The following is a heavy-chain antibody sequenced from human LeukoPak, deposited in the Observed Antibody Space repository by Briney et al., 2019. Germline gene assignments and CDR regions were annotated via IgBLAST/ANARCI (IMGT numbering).Heavy chain of an antibody. CDR3: ARVRGPNTSSYYYYYYMDV. V-gene: IGHV4-61*02. Sequence: SETLSLTCTVSGGSISSGSYYWSWIRQPAGKGLEWIGRIYTSGSTNYNPSLKSRVTISVDTSKNQFSLKLSSVTAADTAVYYCARVRGPNTSSYYYYYYMDVWGKGTTVTISS. CDR2: IYTSGST. CDR1: GGSISSGSYY. D-gene: IGHD3-10*01. J-gene: IGHJ6*03.